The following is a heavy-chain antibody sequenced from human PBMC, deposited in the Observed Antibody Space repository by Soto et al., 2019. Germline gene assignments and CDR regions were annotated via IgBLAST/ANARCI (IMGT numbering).Heavy chain of an antibody. CDR3: AKVLRLGELSLYQTAFPDY. CDR2: ISYDGSNK. V-gene: IGHV3-30-3*01. Sequence: ESGGGVVQPGRSLRLSCAASGFTFSSYAMHWVRQAPGKGLEWVAVISYDGSNKYYADSVKGRFTISRDNSKNTLYLQMNSLRAEDTAVYYCAKVLRLGELSLYQTAFPDYWGQGTLVTVSS. CDR1: GFTFSSYA. J-gene: IGHJ4*02. D-gene: IGHD3-16*02.